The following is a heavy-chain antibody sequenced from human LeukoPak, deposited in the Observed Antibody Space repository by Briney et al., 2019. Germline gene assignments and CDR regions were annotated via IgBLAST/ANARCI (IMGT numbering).Heavy chain of an antibody. CDR2: ISGSGSTI. CDR3: ARAWTGYSYGDY. CDR1: GFTFSDYY. J-gene: IGHJ4*02. D-gene: IGHD5-18*01. V-gene: IGHV3-11*01. Sequence: GGSLRLPCAASGFTFSDYYMSWLRQAPGKGLEGVSYISGSGSTIYYADSVKGRFTISRDNAKNSLYLQMNSLRAEDTAVYYCARAWTGYSYGDYWGQGTLVTVSS.